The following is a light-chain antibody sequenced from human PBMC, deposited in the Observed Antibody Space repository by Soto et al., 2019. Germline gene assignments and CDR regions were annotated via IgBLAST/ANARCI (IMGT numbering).Light chain of an antibody. CDR2: KAS. CDR1: QSISSW. V-gene: IGKV1-5*03. Sequence: DVQMTQSPSTLSASVGDRVTITCRASQSISSWLAWYQQKPGQAPNLLIYKASTLGSGVPSRFSGGGSGTAVTLTISSLQPDDFATYYCQQHSSSSPYSFGQGTKLEIK. CDR3: QQHSSSSPYS. J-gene: IGKJ2*03.